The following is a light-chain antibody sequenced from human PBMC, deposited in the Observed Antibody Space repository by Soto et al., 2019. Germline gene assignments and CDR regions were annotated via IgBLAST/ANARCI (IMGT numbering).Light chain of an antibody. CDR1: QSVSSK. Sequence: EIVMTQSPATLSVSPGEGATLSCRASQSVSSKLAWYQQKPGQAPRLLIYGASTRATVIPSRFSGSRSGTEFTLITTSLQAEDSAVYYCQQYNSWLWTFGKGATVDI. CDR2: GAS. CDR3: QQYNSWLWT. V-gene: IGKV3-15*01. J-gene: IGKJ1*01.